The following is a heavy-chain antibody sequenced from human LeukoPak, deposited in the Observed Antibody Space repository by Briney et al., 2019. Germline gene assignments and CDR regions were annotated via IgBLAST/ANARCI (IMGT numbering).Heavy chain of an antibody. J-gene: IGHJ4*02. V-gene: IGHV3-11*01. D-gene: IGHD3-22*01. CDR3: ASMGYYYDSSGYYRY. CDR2: ISSSGSTI. CDR1: GFTFSDYY. Sequence: GGSLRLSCAASGFTFSDYYMSWIRQAPGKGLEWVSYISSSGSTIYYADSVKGRLTISRDDAKNSLYLQMNSLRAEDTAVYYCASMGYYYDSSGYYRYWGQGTLVTVSS.